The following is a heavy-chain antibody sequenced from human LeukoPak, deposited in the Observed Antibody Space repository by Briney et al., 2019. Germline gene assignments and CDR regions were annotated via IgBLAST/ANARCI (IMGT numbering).Heavy chain of an antibody. Sequence: PSETLSLTCAVSGYSISSSYWWSWVRQPPGKGLELIGEISHRGNTNYNPSLKSRVTTSVDKSKNQLSLKLTSVTAADTAVYYCAREAGDYSRGFDYWGQGTLVTVSS. CDR2: ISHRGNT. CDR3: AREAGDYSRGFDY. CDR1: GYSISSSYW. D-gene: IGHD2-15*01. V-gene: IGHV4-4*02. J-gene: IGHJ4*02.